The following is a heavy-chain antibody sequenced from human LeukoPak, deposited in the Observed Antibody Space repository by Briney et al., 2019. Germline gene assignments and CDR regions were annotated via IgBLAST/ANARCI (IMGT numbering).Heavy chain of an antibody. CDR3: ARAEIDFWSGYFFY. CDR1: GYTFTGYY. CDR2: INPNSGGT. V-gene: IGHV1-2*02. J-gene: IGHJ4*02. D-gene: IGHD3-3*01. Sequence: GASVKVSCKASGYTFTGYYMHWVRQAPGQGLEWMGWINPNSGGTNYAQKFQGRVTMTRDTSISTAYMELSRLRSDDTAVYYCARAEIDFWSGYFFYWGQGTLVTVSS.